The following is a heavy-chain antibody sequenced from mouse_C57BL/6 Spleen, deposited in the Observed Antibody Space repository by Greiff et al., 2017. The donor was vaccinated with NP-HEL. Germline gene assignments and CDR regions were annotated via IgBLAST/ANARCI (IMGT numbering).Heavy chain of an antibody. V-gene: IGHV2-5*01. CDR2: IWRGGST. Sequence: VQLVESGPGLVQPSQSLSITCTVSGFSLTSYGVHWVRQSPGKGLEWLGVIWRGGSTDYNAAFMSRLSITKDNSKSQVFFKMNSLQADDTAIYYCAKGAIYYDYDAFAYWGQGTLVTVSA. CDR3: AKGAIYYDYDAFAY. J-gene: IGHJ3*01. D-gene: IGHD2-4*01. CDR1: GFSLTSYG.